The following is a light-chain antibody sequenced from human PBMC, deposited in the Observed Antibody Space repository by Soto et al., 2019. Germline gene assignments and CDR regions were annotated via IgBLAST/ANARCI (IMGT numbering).Light chain of an antibody. CDR2: DAS. V-gene: IGKV1-5*01. Sequence: DIQMTQSPSTLSASVGDRVTITCRASQSISSWLAWYQQKPGKAPKLLIYDASSLESGVPSRFSGSGSGTEFTRTISSLQPDEFATYYCQQYNSFPLTFGGGTKVEIK. J-gene: IGKJ4*01. CDR3: QQYNSFPLT. CDR1: QSISSW.